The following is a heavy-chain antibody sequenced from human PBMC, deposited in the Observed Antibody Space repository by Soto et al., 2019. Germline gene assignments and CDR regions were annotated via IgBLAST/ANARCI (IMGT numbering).Heavy chain of an antibody. CDR3: AKGGEFCTGGGCCPGSFDY. J-gene: IGHJ4*02. V-gene: IGHV3-66*01. CDR2: IYTGGNT. CDR1: GFTVSSSY. Sequence: EVQLVESGGGLVQPGGSLRLSCAASGFTVSSSYLSWVRQAPGKGLEWVSYIYTGGNTYYADSVKGRFSISRDNSKNTLFCELSSLRAEDTAVYYGAKGGEFCTGGGCCPGSFDYWGQGSLVTVSP. D-gene: IGHD2-15*01.